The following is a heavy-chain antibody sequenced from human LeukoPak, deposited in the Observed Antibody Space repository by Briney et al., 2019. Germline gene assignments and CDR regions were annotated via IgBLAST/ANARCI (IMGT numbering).Heavy chain of an antibody. CDR1: GFTFSDYT. J-gene: IGHJ4*02. CDR2: ISGSSNYI. Sequence: PGGSLRLSCAASGFTFSDYTMNWVRLAPGKGLEWVSSISGSSNYIYYADSVKGRFTISRGNAKNSLYLQMNSLRVEDTAVYYCASGALSRSDYWGQGTLVTVSS. CDR3: ASGALSRSDY. D-gene: IGHD3-16*01. V-gene: IGHV3-21*01.